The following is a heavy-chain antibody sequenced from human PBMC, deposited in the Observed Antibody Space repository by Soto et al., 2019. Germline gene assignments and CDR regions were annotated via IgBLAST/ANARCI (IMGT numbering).Heavy chain of an antibody. CDR2: ISAYSGKT. Sequence: QVQLVQSGGEVKNPGASVKVSCKTSGYTFTTYGISWVRQAPGQGLEWGGWISAYSGKTHYAQKFQDKVTMTTDTSTNTAYLELRSLRSDDTAVYYCARDPYLGDHQYWGQGTLVTVSS. CDR3: ARDPYLGDHQY. V-gene: IGHV1-18*01. J-gene: IGHJ4*02. CDR1: GYTFTTYG. D-gene: IGHD3-16*01.